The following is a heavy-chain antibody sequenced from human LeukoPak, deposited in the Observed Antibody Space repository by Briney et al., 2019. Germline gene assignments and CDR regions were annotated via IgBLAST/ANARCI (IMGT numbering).Heavy chain of an antibody. D-gene: IGHD1-26*01. CDR3: ATDTVGDLSGSYPFDY. CDR2: FDPEDGGT. V-gene: IGHV1-24*01. Sequence: ASVKVSCKVSGYTLTELTMHWVRQAPGKGLEWMGGFDPEDGGTIYAQKFQGRVTMTEDTSTDTAYMELSSLRSEDTAVYYCATDTVGDLSGSYPFDYWGQGTLVTVSS. J-gene: IGHJ4*02. CDR1: GYTLTELT.